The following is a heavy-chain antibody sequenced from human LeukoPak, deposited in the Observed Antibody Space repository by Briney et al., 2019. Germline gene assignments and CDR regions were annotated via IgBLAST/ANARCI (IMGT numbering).Heavy chain of an antibody. J-gene: IGHJ4*02. Sequence: GGSLRLSCAASGFTFSSYSMNWVRQAPGKGLEWVLSISSSSSYIYYADSVKGRFTISRDNAKNSLYLQMNSLRAEDTAVYYCARVGGGNAYYFDYWGQGTLVTVSS. CDR1: GFTFSSYS. D-gene: IGHD2-15*01. CDR2: ISSSSSYI. V-gene: IGHV3-21*01. CDR3: ARVGGGNAYYFDY.